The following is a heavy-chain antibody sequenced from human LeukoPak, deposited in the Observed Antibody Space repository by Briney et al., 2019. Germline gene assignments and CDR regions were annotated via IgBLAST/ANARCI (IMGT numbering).Heavy chain of an antibody. Sequence: ASVKVSCKVSGYTLTELSIHWVRQAPGNGLEWMGGFNPKDGETIYAQKFQDRVTMTEDTSTDTAYMELSSLRSEDTAVYYCAKIAHYGAYSDYWGPGNLVPVSS. CDR3: AKIAHYGAYSDY. V-gene: IGHV1-24*01. J-gene: IGHJ4*02. D-gene: IGHD4-17*01. CDR1: GYTLTELS. CDR2: FNPKDGET.